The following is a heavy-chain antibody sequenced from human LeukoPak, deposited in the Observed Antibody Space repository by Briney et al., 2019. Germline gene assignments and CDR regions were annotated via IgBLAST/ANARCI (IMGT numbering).Heavy chain of an antibody. CDR3: ATGFYSPAS. CDR2: IYYSGST. D-gene: IGHD4-11*01. V-gene: IGHV4-61*05. J-gene: IGHJ5*02. CDR1: GASIGSSDYY. Sequence: SETLSLTCTVSGASIGSSDYYWGWIRQPPGKGLEWIGYIYYSGSTYYNPSLKSRVTISVDTSKNQFSLSLRSATTADTAVYYCATGFYSPASWGQGTLVTVSS.